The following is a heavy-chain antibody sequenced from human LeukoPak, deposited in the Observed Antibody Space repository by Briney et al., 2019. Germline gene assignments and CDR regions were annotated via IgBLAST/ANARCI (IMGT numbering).Heavy chain of an antibody. J-gene: IGHJ6*03. CDR3: ARLSGCGLHYYYHMDV. D-gene: IGHD6-19*01. CDR2: IYYSGST. Sequence: SETLSLTCTVSGGSISSSSYYWGWIRQPPGKGLEWIGSIYYSGSTYYNPSLKSRVTISVDTSKNQFSLKLSSVTAADTAVYYCARLSGCGLHYYYHMDVWGKGTTVTVSS. CDR1: GGSISSSSYY. V-gene: IGHV4-39*01.